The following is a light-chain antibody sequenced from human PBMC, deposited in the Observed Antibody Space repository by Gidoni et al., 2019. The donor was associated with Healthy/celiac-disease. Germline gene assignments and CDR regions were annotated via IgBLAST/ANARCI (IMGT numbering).Light chain of an antibody. CDR1: SPNIGRNT. CDR3: AAWDDSLNALV. CDR2: SNN. J-gene: IGLJ3*02. V-gene: IGLV1-44*01. Sequence: QSVLTQPPSASGTTGQRVTISCSGSSPNIGRNTVNWYQPLPGTAPKLLIYSNNQRPSGVPDRFSGSKSGTSASLAISGLQSEDEADYYCAAWDDSLNALVFGEGTKLTVL.